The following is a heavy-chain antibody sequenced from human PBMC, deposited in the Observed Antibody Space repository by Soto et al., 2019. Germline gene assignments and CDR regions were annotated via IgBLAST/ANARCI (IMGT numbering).Heavy chain of an antibody. J-gene: IGHJ6*02. CDR2: IIPIFGTA. V-gene: IGHV1-69*13. CDR3: ASPRLKGWFGELIYGMDV. CDR1: GGTFSSYA. Sequence: ASVKVSCKASGGTFSSYAISWVRQAPGQGLEWMGGIIPIFGTANYAQKFQGRVTITADESTSTAYMELSSLRSEDTAVYYCASPRLKGWFGELIYGMDVWGQGTTVTVSS. D-gene: IGHD3-10*01.